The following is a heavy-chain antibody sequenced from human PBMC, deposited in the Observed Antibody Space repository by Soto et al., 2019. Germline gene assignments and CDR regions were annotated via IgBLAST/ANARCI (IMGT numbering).Heavy chain of an antibody. CDR3: ASLIYYSSNFYDVDY. CDR2: SRSRANSYAT. J-gene: IGHJ4*02. CDR1: GLTFSGSS. V-gene: IGHV3-73*02. Sequence: EVQLVESGGGLVQPGGSLRLSCAGSGLTFSGSSFHWVRQASGKGLEWVGRSRSRANSYATTYAASVKGRFTISRDESKNTTYLQMNSLRPEDTAVYYCASLIYYSSNFYDVDYWGQGTLVTVSS. D-gene: IGHD2-2*01.